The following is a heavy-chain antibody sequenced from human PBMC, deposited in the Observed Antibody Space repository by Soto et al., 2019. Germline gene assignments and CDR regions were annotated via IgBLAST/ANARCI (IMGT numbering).Heavy chain of an antibody. Sequence: GGSLRLSCAASGFTFSNYGMHWVRQAPGKGLEWVAVIWYDGNNKYYADSVKGRFTISRDNSNNTLYVQMTSLRAEDTAVYYCPRGLHSIFDYWGQGTLVTVSS. CDR2: IWYDGNNK. CDR1: GFTFSNYG. CDR3: PRGLHSIFDY. D-gene: IGHD2-21*01. J-gene: IGHJ4*02. V-gene: IGHV3-33*01.